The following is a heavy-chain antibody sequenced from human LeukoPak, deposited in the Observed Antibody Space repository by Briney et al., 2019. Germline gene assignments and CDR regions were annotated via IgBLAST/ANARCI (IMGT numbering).Heavy chain of an antibody. CDR1: SGSISIYC. D-gene: IGHD6-13*01. J-gene: IGHJ5*02. V-gene: IGHV4-4*07. CDR2: IYTIGNT. Sequence: PSQTPSLTCTVSSGSISIYCTSCIRHPAGKGLEWIGRIYTIGNTNYNPSLKSRVTMSVDTSKNQFSLKLSSVTVADKDVYFCARDLSSGSGRLYKAAAVYNWFDPWGQGTLVTVSS. CDR3: ARDLSSGSGRLYKAAAVYNWFDP.